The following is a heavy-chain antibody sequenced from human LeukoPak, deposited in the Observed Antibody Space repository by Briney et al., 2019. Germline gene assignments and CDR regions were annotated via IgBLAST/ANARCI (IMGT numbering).Heavy chain of an antibody. CDR3: ARDSVVAGINY. D-gene: IGHD6-19*01. CDR2: INGGGVNT. Sequence: GGSLRLSCAASGFTFSSYAMSWVRQAPGKGLEWVSTINGGGVNTHYADSVKGRFTISRDNSKNTLYLQMNSLRAEDTAVYYCARDSVVAGINYWGQGPWSPSPQ. V-gene: IGHV3-23*01. J-gene: IGHJ4*02. CDR1: GFTFSSYA.